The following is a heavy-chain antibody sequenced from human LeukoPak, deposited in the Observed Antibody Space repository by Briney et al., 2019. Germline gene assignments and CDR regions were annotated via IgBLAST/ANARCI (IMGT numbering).Heavy chain of an antibody. CDR2: MNPNSGGT. J-gene: IGHJ3*01. V-gene: IGHV1-2*06. CDR3: TRVLWRAATLEWFGTDGFDV. Sequence: ASVKVSCKVSGYTSTGYFLHWVRQAPGQGLEWMGRMNPNSGGTKYAQKFQGRVTMTRDTSINTAYMELSSLISDDTAVYYCTRVLWRAATLEWFGTDGFDVWGQGTMVTVSS. D-gene: IGHD3-3*01. CDR1: GYTSTGYF.